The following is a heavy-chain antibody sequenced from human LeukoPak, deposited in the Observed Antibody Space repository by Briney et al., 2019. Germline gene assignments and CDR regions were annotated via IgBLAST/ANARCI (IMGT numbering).Heavy chain of an antibody. CDR2: IYTSGST. J-gene: IGHJ5*02. CDR3: ARGYSSSWYFNWFDP. D-gene: IGHD6-13*01. Sequence: SETLSLTCTVSGGSISSYYWSWIRQPAGKGLEWIGRIYTSGSTYYNPSLKSRVTISVDTSKNQFSLKLSSVTAADTAVYYCARGYSSSWYFNWFDPWGQGTLVTVSS. V-gene: IGHV4-4*07. CDR1: GGSISSYY.